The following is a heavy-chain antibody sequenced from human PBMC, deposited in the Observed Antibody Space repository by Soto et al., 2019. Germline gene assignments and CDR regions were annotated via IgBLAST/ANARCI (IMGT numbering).Heavy chain of an antibody. V-gene: IGHV3-21*01. CDR3: ARDLSIVVVGAERLGYDI. Sequence: GGSLRLSCAASGFSFSTYSMSWVRQVPGKGLEWVSSISASTTYIFYADSLKGRFTISRDNAKNSLYLHMSSLRAEDTAVYYCARDLSIVVVGAERLGYDIWGQGTMVTVSS. CDR2: ISASTTYI. CDR1: GFSFSTYS. D-gene: IGHD2-15*01. J-gene: IGHJ3*02.